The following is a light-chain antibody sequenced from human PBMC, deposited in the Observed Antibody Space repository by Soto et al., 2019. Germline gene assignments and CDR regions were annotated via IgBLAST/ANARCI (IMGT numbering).Light chain of an antibody. V-gene: IGKV1-33*01. CDR2: DAS. Sequence: DIQMTQSPSSLFASVGDRVTITCQASQDIKNYLNWYQQKSGKAPKLLIYDASDLETGVPSRFSGSGSGTDFTFTINSLQPEDIATYYCQQYDNLPLTFGGGTKVEIK. CDR3: QQYDNLPLT. J-gene: IGKJ4*01. CDR1: QDIKNY.